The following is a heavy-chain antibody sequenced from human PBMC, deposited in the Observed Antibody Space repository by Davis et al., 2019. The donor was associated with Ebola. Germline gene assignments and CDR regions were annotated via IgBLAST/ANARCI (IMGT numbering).Heavy chain of an antibody. V-gene: IGHV3-15*01. CDR3: TTTMYQLLDFDY. Sequence: GESLKISCAASGFTFSSYWMSWVRQAPGKGLEWVGRIKSKTDGGTTDYAAPVKGRFTISRDDSKNTLYLQMNSLKTEDTAVYYCTTTMYQLLDFDYWGQGTLVTVSS. J-gene: IGHJ4*02. CDR1: GFTFSSYW. CDR2: IKSKTDGGTT. D-gene: IGHD2-2*01.